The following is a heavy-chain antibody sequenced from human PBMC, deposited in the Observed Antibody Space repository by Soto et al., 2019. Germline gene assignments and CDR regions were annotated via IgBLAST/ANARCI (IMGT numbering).Heavy chain of an antibody. Sequence: QVHLVESGGGVVQPGRSLRLSCAASGFTFSSYAMHWVRQAPGKGLEWVAFISYDGRNKCYADSVKGRFTISRDNSKNTLYLQMNSLRPEDTAVYYCATEGYTSGGDAFDMWGQGTMVTVSS. V-gene: IGHV3-30*04. J-gene: IGHJ3*02. CDR3: ATEGYTSGGDAFDM. D-gene: IGHD6-19*01. CDR1: GFTFSSYA. CDR2: ISYDGRNK.